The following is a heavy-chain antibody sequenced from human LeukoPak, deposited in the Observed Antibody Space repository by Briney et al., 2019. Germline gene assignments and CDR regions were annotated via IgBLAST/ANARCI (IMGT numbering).Heavy chain of an antibody. D-gene: IGHD2-15*01. V-gene: IGHV3-53*01. CDR1: GLTFSNNY. J-gene: IGHJ4*02. CDR2: IYSGGST. CDR3: ARDRHCSGGSCSGL. Sequence: GGSLRLSCAASGLTFSNNYMKWVRQAPGKGLESVSLIYSGGSTYSADSVKGRFTISRDNPKNTVYLQMNNLRAEDTAVYYCARDRHCSGGSCSGLWGQGTLVTVSS.